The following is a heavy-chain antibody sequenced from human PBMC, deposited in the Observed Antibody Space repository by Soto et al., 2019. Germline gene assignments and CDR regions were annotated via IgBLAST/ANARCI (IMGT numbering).Heavy chain of an antibody. V-gene: IGHV5-51*01. CDR3: ARLSVVVPAPYYNWFDP. D-gene: IGHD2-2*01. Sequence: GESLKISCKGSGYSFTSYWIGWVRQMPGKGLEWMGIIYPGDSDTRYSPSFQGQVTISADKSISTAYLQWSSLKASDTAMYYCARLSVVVPAPYYNWFDPWGQGTLVTVSS. J-gene: IGHJ5*02. CDR1: GYSFTSYW. CDR2: IYPGDSDT.